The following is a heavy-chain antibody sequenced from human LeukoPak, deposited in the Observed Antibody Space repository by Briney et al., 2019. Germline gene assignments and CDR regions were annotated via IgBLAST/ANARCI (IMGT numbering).Heavy chain of an antibody. CDR3: ARACSGGSCHYYYGMDV. J-gene: IGHJ6*02. CDR2: INPNSGGT. CDR1: GYTFTGYY. V-gene: IGHV1-2*02. Sequence: ASVKVSCKASGYTFTGYYVHWVRQAPGQGLEWMGWINPNSGGTNYAQKFQGRVTMTRDTSISTAYMELSRLRSDDTAVYYCARACSGGSCHYYYGMDVWGQGTTVTVSS. D-gene: IGHD2-15*01.